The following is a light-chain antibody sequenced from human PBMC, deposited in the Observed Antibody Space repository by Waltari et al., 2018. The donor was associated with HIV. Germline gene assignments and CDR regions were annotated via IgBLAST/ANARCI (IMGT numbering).Light chain of an antibody. CDR1: SSNIGARFD. CDR2: VDN. V-gene: IGLV1-40*01. Sequence: QSVLTQPPSVSGAPGQRVTISCTGSSSNIGARFDVHWYQQLPGTAPNLLIYVDNNRPSGVPDLFSGSKSGTSAPLAITGLQAEDEADYYCQSYDSSLSGSVFGGGTKLTVL. CDR3: QSYDSSLSGSV. J-gene: IGLJ3*02.